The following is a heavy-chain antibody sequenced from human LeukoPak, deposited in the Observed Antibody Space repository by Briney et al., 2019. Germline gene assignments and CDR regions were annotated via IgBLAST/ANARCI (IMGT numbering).Heavy chain of an antibody. D-gene: IGHD2-15*01. CDR2: INPNSGGT. J-gene: IGHJ6*03. V-gene: IGHV1-2*02. CDR3: ASAIVVVVAATPTGYYMDV. CDR1: GYTFTGYY. Sequence: ASVKVSCKASGYTFTGYYMHWVRQAPGQGLEWMGWINPNSGGTNYAQKSQGRVTMTRDTSISTAYMELSRLRSDDTAVYYCASAIVVVVAATPTGYYMDVWGKGTTVTVSS.